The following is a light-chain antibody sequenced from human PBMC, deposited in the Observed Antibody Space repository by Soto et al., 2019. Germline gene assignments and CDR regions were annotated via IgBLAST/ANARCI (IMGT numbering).Light chain of an antibody. CDR3: QQLNSYPLT. V-gene: IGKV1-5*01. CDR1: QSISRW. Sequence: DIQMTQSPSTLSASVGDRVTITCRASQSISRWLAWYHQKPGKAPKLLIYAASTLQSGVPSRFSGSGSGTDFTLTISSLQPEDFATYYCQQLNSYPLTFGGGTKVDIK. CDR2: AAS. J-gene: IGKJ4*01.